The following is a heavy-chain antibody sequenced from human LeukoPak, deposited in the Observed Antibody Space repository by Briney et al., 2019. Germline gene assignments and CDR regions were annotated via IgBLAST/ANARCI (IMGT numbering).Heavy chain of an antibody. J-gene: IGHJ4*02. CDR3: TRDVAPTKVRYFDWSRPPFDY. CDR1: RSTFGDSA. CDR2: IRSKAYGGTT. D-gene: IGHD3-9*01. Sequence: QAGGSVSLSCPSSRSTFGDSATRCFRQAPGKGLEWERFIRSKAYGGTTEYAASVKGRFTISRDDSKSIAYLQMNSLKTEDTAVYYCTRDVAPTKVRYFDWSRPPFDYWGQGTLVTVSS. V-gene: IGHV3-49*03.